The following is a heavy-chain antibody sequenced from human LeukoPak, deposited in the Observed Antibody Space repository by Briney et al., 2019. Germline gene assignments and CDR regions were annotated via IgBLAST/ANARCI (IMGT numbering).Heavy chain of an antibody. CDR1: RFTFSSYS. D-gene: IGHD6-19*01. Sequence: GGSLRLSCAASRFTFSSYSMNWVRQAPGKGLEWVSAISGSGGSTYYADSVKGRFTISRDNSKNTLYLQMNSLRAEDTAVYYCAKDRQQWLVEGSDGMDVWGQGTTVTVSS. CDR3: AKDRQQWLVEGSDGMDV. CDR2: ISGSGGST. J-gene: IGHJ6*02. V-gene: IGHV3-23*01.